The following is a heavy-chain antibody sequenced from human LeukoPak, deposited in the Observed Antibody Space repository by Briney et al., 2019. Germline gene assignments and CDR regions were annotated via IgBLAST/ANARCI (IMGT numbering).Heavy chain of an antibody. J-gene: IGHJ4*02. CDR3: ARGNYYDSSGYPSDY. V-gene: IGHV4-34*01. D-gene: IGHD3-22*01. Sequence: SETLSLTCAVYGGSFSGYYWSWIRQPPGMGLEWIGEINHSGSTNYNPSLKSRVTISVDTSKNQFSLKLSSVTAADTAVYYCARGNYYDSSGYPSDYWGQGTLVTVSS. CDR2: INHSGST. CDR1: GGSFSGYY.